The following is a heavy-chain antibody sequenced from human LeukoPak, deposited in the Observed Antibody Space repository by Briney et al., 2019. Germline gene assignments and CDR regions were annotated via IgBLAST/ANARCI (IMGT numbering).Heavy chain of an antibody. J-gene: IGHJ4*02. V-gene: IGHV5-51*01. CDR1: GYSFTSYW. D-gene: IGHD2-15*01. CDR3: ARPGYCSGGSCYPVHFDY. CDR2: IYPGDSDT. Sequence: GESLKISCQGSGYSFTSYWISWVRQMPGKGLEWMGIIYPGDSDTRYSPSFQAQVTISADKSISTAYLQWSSLKASDTAMYYCARPGYCSGGSCYPVHFDYWGQGTLVTASS.